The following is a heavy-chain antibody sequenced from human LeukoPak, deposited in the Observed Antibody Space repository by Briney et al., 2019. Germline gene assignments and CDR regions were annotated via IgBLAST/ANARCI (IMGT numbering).Heavy chain of an antibody. D-gene: IGHD5-18*01. CDR2: MSRRGDII. CDR3: ARGGKLEPTAMAT. J-gene: IGHJ5*02. V-gene: IGHV3-48*01. CDR1: GFTFSDYN. Sequence: PGGSLRLSCAASGFTFSDYNMNWVRQVPGKGLESVSYMSRRGDIIYYADSVKGRFTISRDNAKNSLYLQINSLRVEDTAIYYCARGGKLEPTAMATWGQGSLIVVSS.